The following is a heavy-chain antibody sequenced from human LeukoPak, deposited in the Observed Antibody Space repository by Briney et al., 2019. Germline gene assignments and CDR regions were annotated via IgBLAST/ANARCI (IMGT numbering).Heavy chain of an antibody. Sequence: ASVKVSCKASGYTFTSFGFSWVRQAPGQGLEWMGWISAYNGNTNYAQKLQGRVTMTTDTSTTTAFVELRSLRSDDTAVYYCARQNYGGKDAFDIWGQGTTVTVSS. CDR3: ARQNYGGKDAFDI. D-gene: IGHD4-23*01. CDR1: GYTFTSFG. V-gene: IGHV1-18*01. J-gene: IGHJ3*02. CDR2: ISAYNGNT.